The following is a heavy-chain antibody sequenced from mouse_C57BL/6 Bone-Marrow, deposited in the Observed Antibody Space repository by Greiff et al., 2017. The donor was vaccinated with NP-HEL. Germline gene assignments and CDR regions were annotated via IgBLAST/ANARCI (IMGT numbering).Heavy chain of an antibody. V-gene: IGHV1-81*01. J-gene: IGHJ2*01. Sequence: VMLVESGAELARPGASVKLSCKASGYTFTSYGISWVKQRTGQGLEWIGEIYPRSGNTYYNEKFKGKATLTADKSSSTAYMELRSLTSEDSAVYFCARGYYYGSNNYFDYWGQGTTLTVSS. CDR2: IYPRSGNT. CDR1: GYTFTSYG. D-gene: IGHD1-1*01. CDR3: ARGYYYGSNNYFDY.